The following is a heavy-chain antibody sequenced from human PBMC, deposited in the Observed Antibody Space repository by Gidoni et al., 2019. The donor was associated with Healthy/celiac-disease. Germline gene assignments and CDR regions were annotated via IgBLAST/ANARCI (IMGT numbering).Heavy chain of an antibody. V-gene: IGHV4-59*01. CDR2: IYYSGGT. Sequence: QVQLQESGPGLVKPSETLSLTCTVSGGSISSYYWSWIRQPPGKGLEWIGYIYYSGGTNYNPPLKRRVTILVKTSKNQVSLELGSGTAGDTAVYYCASGGAGDAFDIWGQGTMVTVSS. J-gene: IGHJ3*02. D-gene: IGHD3-16*01. CDR3: ASGGAGDAFDI. CDR1: GGSISSYY.